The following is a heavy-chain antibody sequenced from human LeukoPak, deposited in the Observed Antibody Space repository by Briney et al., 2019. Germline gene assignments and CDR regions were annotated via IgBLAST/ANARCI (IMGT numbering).Heavy chain of an antibody. J-gene: IGHJ4*02. Sequence: GGSLRLSCAASGFTLRSYWMTWVRQAPGKGLEWVANIKQDGSEIHYVDSVKGRFTISRDNAKNSLHLQMNSLRVEDTTVYYCAKGDLENWGQGTLVTVSS. V-gene: IGHV3-7*03. CDR1: GFTLRSYW. CDR3: AKGDLEN. CDR2: IKQDGSEI.